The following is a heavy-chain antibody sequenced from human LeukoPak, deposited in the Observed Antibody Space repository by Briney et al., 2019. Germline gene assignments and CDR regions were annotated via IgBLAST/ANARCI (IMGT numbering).Heavy chain of an antibody. CDR3: ARARSSGYSYYFDY. Sequence: PSETLSLTCTVSGGSISSYYWSWIRQPAGKGLEWIGRIYTSGSTNYNPSLKSRVTISVDTSKNQFSLKLSSVTAADTAVYYCARARSSGYSYYFDYWGQGTLVTVSS. J-gene: IGHJ4*02. V-gene: IGHV4-4*07. CDR1: GGSISSYY. CDR2: IYTSGST. D-gene: IGHD3-22*01.